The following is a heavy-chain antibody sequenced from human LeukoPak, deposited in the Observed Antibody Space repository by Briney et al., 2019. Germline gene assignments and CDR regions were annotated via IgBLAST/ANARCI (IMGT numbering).Heavy chain of an antibody. V-gene: IGHV4-59*12. CDR3: ASFYYDSSGEYYFDY. CDR1: GGSISSYY. Sequence: SETLSLTCTVSGGSISSYYWSWIRQPPGKGLEWIGYIYYSGSTNYNPSLKSRVTISVDTSKNQFSLKLSSVTAADTAVYYCASFYYDSSGEYYFDYWAREPWSPSPQ. J-gene: IGHJ4*02. D-gene: IGHD3-22*01. CDR2: IYYSGST.